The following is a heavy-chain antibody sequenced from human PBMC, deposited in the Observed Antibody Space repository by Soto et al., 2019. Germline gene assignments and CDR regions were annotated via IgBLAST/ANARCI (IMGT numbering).Heavy chain of an antibody. CDR1: GFTFSSNG. V-gene: IGHV3-33*01. Sequence: QVQLVESGGGVVQPGRSLRLSCAASGFTFSSNGMHWVRQDPGKGLEWGAVIWYDGSNEYYADSVKGRFTISRDNSKNTLYLQMNSLRAEDTAVYYCVRDRGSSWFGPIDYWGQGTLVTVSS. CDR3: VRDRGSSWFGPIDY. J-gene: IGHJ4*02. D-gene: IGHD6-13*01. CDR2: IWYDGSNE.